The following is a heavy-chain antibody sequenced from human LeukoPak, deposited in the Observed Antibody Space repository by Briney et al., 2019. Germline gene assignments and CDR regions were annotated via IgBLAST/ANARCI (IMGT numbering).Heavy chain of an antibody. V-gene: IGHV3-15*01. Sequence: GGSLRLSCAASGFTFNNAWMTWVRQAPGKGLEWIGRVKSKNDGGATDYAAPVKGGFIISRDDSKNTLYLQMITLKTEDTAVYYCAIDIPGRYYPSDYWGQGTLVTVSS. CDR2: VKSKNDGGAT. D-gene: IGHD3-10*01. CDR3: AIDIPGRYYPSDY. J-gene: IGHJ4*02. CDR1: GFTFNNAW.